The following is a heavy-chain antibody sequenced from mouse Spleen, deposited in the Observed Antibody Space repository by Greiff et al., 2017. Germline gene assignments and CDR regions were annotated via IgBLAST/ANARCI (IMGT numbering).Heavy chain of an antibody. CDR1: GYTFTSYW. CDR3: ARVGYDYGAMDY. CDR2: IYPGSGST. Sequence: VQLQQSGAELVKPGASVKMSCKASGYTFTSYWITWVKQRPGQGLEWIGDIYPGSGSTNYNEKFKSKATLTVDTSSSTAYMQLSSLTSEDSAVYYCARVGYDYGAMDYWGQGTSVTVSS. D-gene: IGHD3-1*01. V-gene: IGHV1-55*01. J-gene: IGHJ4*01.